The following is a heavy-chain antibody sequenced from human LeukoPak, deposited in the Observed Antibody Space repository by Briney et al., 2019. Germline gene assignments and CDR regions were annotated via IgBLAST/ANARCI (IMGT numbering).Heavy chain of an antibody. CDR1: GFTFSGSA. J-gene: IGHJ4*02. CDR3: TRPDDYGDY. Sequence: GGSLRLSCAASGFTFSGSAIHWVRQASGKGLEWVGRIRSRANTYATAYAASVEGRFTISRDDSKNTAYLQMNSLKTEDTALYYCTRPDDYGDYWGQGTLVTVSS. CDR2: IRSRANTYAT. V-gene: IGHV3-73*01.